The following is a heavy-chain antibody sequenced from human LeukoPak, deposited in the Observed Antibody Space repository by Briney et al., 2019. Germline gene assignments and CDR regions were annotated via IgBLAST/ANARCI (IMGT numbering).Heavy chain of an antibody. V-gene: IGHV4-59*08. D-gene: IGHD6-19*01. Sequence: SETLSLTCTVSGGSISSYYWSWIRQPPGKGLEWIGYIYYSGSTNYNPSLKSRVTISVDTSKNQFALKLGSVTAADTAVYYCASYSSRKNYFDFWGQGTLVTVSS. CDR1: GGSISSYY. CDR2: IYYSGST. CDR3: ASYSSRKNYFDF. J-gene: IGHJ4*02.